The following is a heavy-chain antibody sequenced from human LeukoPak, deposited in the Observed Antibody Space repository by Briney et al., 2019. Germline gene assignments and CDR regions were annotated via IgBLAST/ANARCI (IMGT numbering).Heavy chain of an antibody. Sequence: GASVKVSCKASGYTFTSYGISWVRQAPGQGLEWMGWIGGYNGNTNYAQKLQGRVTMTTDTSTSTAYMELRSLRSDDMAVYYCARDDYDSSVPIYFQHWGQGTLVTASS. V-gene: IGHV1-18*03. CDR1: GYTFTSYG. CDR2: IGGYNGNT. J-gene: IGHJ1*01. CDR3: ARDDYDSSVPIYFQH. D-gene: IGHD3-22*01.